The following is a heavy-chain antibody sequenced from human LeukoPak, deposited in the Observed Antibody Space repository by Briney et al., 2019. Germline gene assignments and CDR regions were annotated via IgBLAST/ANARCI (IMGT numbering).Heavy chain of an antibody. J-gene: IGHJ4*02. CDR2: ISHDSADT. Sequence: GGSLRLSCAASGFTFETYAMSRVRQAPGMGLEWVSGISHDSADTYYADSVKGRLTISRDNSESTLYLQIHSLRAEDTAMYYCAKSMSTIYRGFFDYWGQGILVSVSS. V-gene: IGHV3-23*01. CDR1: GFTFETYA. CDR3: AKSMSTIYRGFFDY. D-gene: IGHD5-24*01.